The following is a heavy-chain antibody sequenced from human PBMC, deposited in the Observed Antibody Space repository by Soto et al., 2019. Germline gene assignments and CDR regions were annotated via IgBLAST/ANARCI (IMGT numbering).Heavy chain of an antibody. CDR1: GFFFSGYW. D-gene: IGHD3-10*01. V-gene: IGHV3-7*01. J-gene: IGHJ5*02. CDR2: IKQDGSET. Sequence: GGSLRLSCAASGFFFSGYWMSWVRQAPGKGLEWVASIKQDGSETYYVDSVKGRFTFSRDNAKNSLYLQMSSLRAEDTAVYYCAIGPAGFHPLSNNWFDPWGQGTPVTVSS. CDR3: AIGPAGFHPLSNNWFDP.